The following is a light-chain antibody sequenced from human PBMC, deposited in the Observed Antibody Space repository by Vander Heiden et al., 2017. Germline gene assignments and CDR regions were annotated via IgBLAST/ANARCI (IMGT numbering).Light chain of an antibody. CDR2: DAS. CDR1: RSISSY. Sequence: EVVLTQSPATLSLSPGEGATICCGASRSISSYLAWYQQKPGQAPRLLIYDASNRATGIPARFSGSGSGTDFTLTISSLEPEDFAVYYCQQRSNWPPWTFGQGTRVEVK. CDR3: QQRSNWPPWT. J-gene: IGKJ1*01. V-gene: IGKV3-11*01.